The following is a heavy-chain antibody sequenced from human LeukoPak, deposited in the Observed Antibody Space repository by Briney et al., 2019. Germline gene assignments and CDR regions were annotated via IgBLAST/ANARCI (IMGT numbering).Heavy chain of an antibody. CDR3: ATFYSGSYYFDY. D-gene: IGHD1-26*01. J-gene: IGHJ4*02. CDR2: INPNSGGT. CDR1: GYTFTGYY. V-gene: IGHV1-2*02. Sequence: GASVKVSCKASGYTFTGYYMHWVRQAPGQGLEWMGWINPNSGGTNYAQKFQGRVTMTRDTSITTAYMELSSLRSEDTAVYYCATFYSGSYYFDYWGQGTLVTVSS.